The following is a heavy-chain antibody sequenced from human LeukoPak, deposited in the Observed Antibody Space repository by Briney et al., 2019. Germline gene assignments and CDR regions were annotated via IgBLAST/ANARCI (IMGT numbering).Heavy chain of an antibody. Sequence: SETLSLTCTVSGGSISSYYWSWIRQPAGKGLEWIGRIYTSGSTNYNPSLKSRVTMSVDTSKNQFSLKLSSVTAADTAVYYCARDAPRFYDSRPYYMDVRGKGTTVTVSS. CDR3: ARDAPRFYDSRPYYMDV. V-gene: IGHV4-4*07. J-gene: IGHJ6*03. CDR2: IYTSGST. CDR1: GGSISSYY. D-gene: IGHD3-22*01.